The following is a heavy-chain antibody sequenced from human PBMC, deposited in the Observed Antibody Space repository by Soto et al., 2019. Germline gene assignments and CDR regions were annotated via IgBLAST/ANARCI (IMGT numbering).Heavy chain of an antibody. D-gene: IGHD3-10*01. CDR2: IIPVFGAA. J-gene: IGHJ6*02. CDR1: GGPYNSFA. V-gene: IGHV1-69*13. Sequence: SVKVSCKASGGPYNSFAISWVRQAPGQGLEWIGGIIPVFGAATYAQKFKGRVTITAEESTSTAYMELSSLTSEDTAVYYCARFLGGAGSYYDGQNYNYYNGMDVWGQGTTVTVSS. CDR3: ARFLGGAGSYYDGQNYNYYNGMDV.